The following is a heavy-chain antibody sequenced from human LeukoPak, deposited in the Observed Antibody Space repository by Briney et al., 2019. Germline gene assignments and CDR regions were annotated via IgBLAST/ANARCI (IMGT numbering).Heavy chain of an antibody. V-gene: IGHV1-69*04. CDR3: ARESYSGNPYFDY. J-gene: IGHJ4*02. CDR2: IIPILGIA. D-gene: IGHD4-23*01. CDR1: GGTFSSYA. Sequence: ASVKVSCKASGGTFSSYAISWVRQAPGQGLEWKGRIIPILGIANYAQKFQGRVTITADKSTSTAYMELSSLRSEDTAMYYCARESYSGNPYFDYWGQGTLVTVSS.